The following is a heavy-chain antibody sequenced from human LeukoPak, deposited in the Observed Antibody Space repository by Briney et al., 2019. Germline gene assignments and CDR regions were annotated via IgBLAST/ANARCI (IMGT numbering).Heavy chain of an antibody. V-gene: IGHV4-59*01. CDR1: GGSISSYY. CDR3: ARDTKN. D-gene: IGHD1-1*01. Sequence: SETLSLTCSVSGGSISSYYWSWIRQPPGKGLEWIGYIYYSGSTNYNPSLKRRVTISVDTSKNQFSLKLTSVTAADTAVYYCARDTKNWGQGTLVTVSS. CDR2: IYYSGST. J-gene: IGHJ4*02.